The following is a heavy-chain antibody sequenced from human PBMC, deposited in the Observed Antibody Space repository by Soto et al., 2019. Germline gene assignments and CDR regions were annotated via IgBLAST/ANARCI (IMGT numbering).Heavy chain of an antibody. CDR3: ARELPAFVVVGAATPDALDI. Sequence: ASVKVSCKASGYTFTSYYMHWVRQAPGQGLEWMGIINPSGGSTSYAQKFQGRVTMTGDTSTSTVYMELSSLRSEDTAVYYCARELPAFVVVGAATPDALDIWGQGTMVTVSS. V-gene: IGHV1-46*01. CDR1: GYTFTSYY. J-gene: IGHJ3*02. D-gene: IGHD2-15*01. CDR2: INPSGGST.